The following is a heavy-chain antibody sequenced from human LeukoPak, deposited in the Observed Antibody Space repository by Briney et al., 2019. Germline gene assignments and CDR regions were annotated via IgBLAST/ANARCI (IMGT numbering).Heavy chain of an antibody. CDR1: GYTFTSYD. Sequence: GASVKVSCKASGYTFTSYDINWVRHATGQGLEWMGWMNPNSGNTGYAQKFQGRVTMTRNTSISTAYMELSSLRSDDTAVYYCARDILGRSNGGSNYFGMEVWGQGTTVTVSS. D-gene: IGHD2-15*01. CDR3: ARDILGRSNGGSNYFGMEV. CDR2: MNPNSGNT. J-gene: IGHJ6*02. V-gene: IGHV1-8*01.